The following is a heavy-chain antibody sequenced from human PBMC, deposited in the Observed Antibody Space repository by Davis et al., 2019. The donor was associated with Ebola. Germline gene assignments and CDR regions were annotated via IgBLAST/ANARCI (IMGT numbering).Heavy chain of an antibody. J-gene: IGHJ2*01. CDR1: GFIFGDYA. CDR3: AKSQQWMTNWYFDL. CDR2: ISGSGGST. D-gene: IGHD6-19*01. Sequence: PGGSLRLSCIGDGFIFGDYAMNWVRRAPGKGLEWVSAISGSGGSTYYVDSVKGRFTISRDNSKNTLYLQMNSLRAEDTAVYYCAKSQQWMTNWYFDLWGRGTLVTVSS. V-gene: IGHV3-23*01.